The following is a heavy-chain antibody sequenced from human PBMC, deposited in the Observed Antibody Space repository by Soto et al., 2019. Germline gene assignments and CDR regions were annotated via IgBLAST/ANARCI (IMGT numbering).Heavy chain of an antibody. D-gene: IGHD6-19*01. CDR2: ISSSGST. CDR1: CGSIIPFF. J-gene: IGHJ6*02. CDR3: VSDRSSRWDQGYGMDV. V-gene: IGHV4-59*01. Sequence: SVTPPLTCPVYCGSIIPFFLILIRQPRGPGLEWLGYISSSGSTSYNPSLKSRVTISVDTSKNQFSLKLRSVTAADTAVYYCVSDRSSRWDQGYGMDVWGQGTTVTVS.